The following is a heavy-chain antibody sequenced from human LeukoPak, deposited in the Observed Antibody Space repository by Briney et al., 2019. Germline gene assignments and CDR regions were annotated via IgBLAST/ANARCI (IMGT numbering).Heavy chain of an antibody. CDR3: ARGGSWAPLDV. Sequence: GGSLRLSCAASGFTFSDHYMDWVRQAPGKGLEWVGRIRNKANSYSTEYAASVKGRLTISRDDSKNSVYLQMNSLKTADTAVYCCARGGSWAPLDVWGQGTTVTVSS. J-gene: IGHJ6*02. D-gene: IGHD3-16*01. CDR1: GFTFSDHY. CDR2: IRNKANSYST. V-gene: IGHV3-72*01.